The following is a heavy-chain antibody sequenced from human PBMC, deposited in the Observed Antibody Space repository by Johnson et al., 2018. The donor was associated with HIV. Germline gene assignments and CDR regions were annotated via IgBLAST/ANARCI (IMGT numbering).Heavy chain of an antibody. V-gene: IGHV3-30-3*01. CDR2: MSLAGNNS. CDR3: ARDSSNSFRFEMYAFDI. D-gene: IGHD6-6*01. CDR1: GFTFSSNP. J-gene: IGHJ3*02. Sequence: QVQLVESGGGLVQPGRSLRLSCAASGFTFSSNPMHWVRQAPGKGLEWVAVMSLAGNNSYYADSVNGRSTTSSDNSKSTPYLQMNSPSPEDTAVYYCARDSSNSFRFEMYAFDIWGQGTMVTVSS.